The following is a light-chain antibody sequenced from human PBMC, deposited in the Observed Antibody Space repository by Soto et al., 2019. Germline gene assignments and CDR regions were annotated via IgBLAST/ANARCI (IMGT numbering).Light chain of an antibody. CDR2: YDS. V-gene: IGLV3-21*04. Sequence: SYELTQPPSVSVAPGKTARITCGGNNIGSKSVHWYKQKPGQAPVLVIYYDSDRPSGIPERFSGSNSGNTATLTISRVEAGDEADYYCQVWDSSNDPWVFGGGTKLTFL. CDR1: NIGSKS. J-gene: IGLJ3*02. CDR3: QVWDSSNDPWV.